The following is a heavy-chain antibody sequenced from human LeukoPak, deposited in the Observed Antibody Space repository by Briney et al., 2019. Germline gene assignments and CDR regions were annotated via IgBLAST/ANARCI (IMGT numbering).Heavy chain of an antibody. D-gene: IGHD2-2*01. J-gene: IGHJ4*02. Sequence: GGSLRLSFAASGFTFSSYSMNWVRQAPGKGLEWVSSISSSSSYIYYADSVKGRFTISRDNAKNSLYLQMNSLRAEDTAVYYCARFSGYCSSTSCTPGDWGQGTLVTVSS. V-gene: IGHV3-21*01. CDR3: ARFSGYCSSTSCTPGD. CDR1: GFTFSSYS. CDR2: ISSSSSYI.